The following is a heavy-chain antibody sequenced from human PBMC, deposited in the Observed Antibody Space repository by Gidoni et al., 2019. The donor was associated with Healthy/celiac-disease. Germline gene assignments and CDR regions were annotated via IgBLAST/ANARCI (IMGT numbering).Heavy chain of an antibody. Sequence: QMQLVQSGPAVKKPGTSVKVSCKASGFTFTSSAVQWVRQARGQRIEWIGWIVVGSGNTNYAQKFQERVTITRDMSTSTAYMELSSLRSEDTAVYYCAALILSPRNYYYGMDVWGQGTTVTVSS. J-gene: IGHJ6*02. CDR1: GFTFTSSA. V-gene: IGHV1-58*01. CDR3: AALILSPRNYYYGMDV. CDR2: IVVGSGNT.